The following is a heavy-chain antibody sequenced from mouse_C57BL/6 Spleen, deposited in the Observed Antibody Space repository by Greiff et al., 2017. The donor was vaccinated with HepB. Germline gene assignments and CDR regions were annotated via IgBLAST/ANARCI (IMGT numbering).Heavy chain of an antibody. CDR2: IYPGDGDT. D-gene: IGHD2-4*01. CDR1: GYAFSSSW. Sequence: VKLQESGPELVKPGASVKISCKASGYAFSSSWMNWVKQRPGKGLEWIGRIYPGDGDTNYNGKFKGKATLTADKSSSTAYMQLSSLTSEDSAVYFCARSDYDYDGGAWFAYWGQGTLVTVSA. J-gene: IGHJ3*01. CDR3: ARSDYDYDGGAWFAY. V-gene: IGHV1-82*01.